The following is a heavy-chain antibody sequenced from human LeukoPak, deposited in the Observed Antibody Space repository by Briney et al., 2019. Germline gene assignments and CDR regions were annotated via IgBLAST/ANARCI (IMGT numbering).Heavy chain of an antibody. J-gene: IGHJ4*02. D-gene: IGHD3-10*01. CDR3: ARDLWFGELCY. V-gene: IGHV3-30-3*01. CDR2: ISYDGSNK. Sequence: GGSLRLSCAASGFTFSSYAMHWVRQAPGKGLEWVAVISYDGSNKYYADSVKGRFTISRDNSKNTLYLQMNSLRAEDTAVYYCARDLWFGELCYWGQGTLVTVSS. CDR1: GFTFSSYA.